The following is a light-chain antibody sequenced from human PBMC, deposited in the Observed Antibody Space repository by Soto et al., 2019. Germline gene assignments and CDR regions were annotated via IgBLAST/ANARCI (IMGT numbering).Light chain of an antibody. J-gene: IGKJ5*01. Sequence: IVLTQSPATLSLSPGERATLSCRASQSISNNLAWYQQKPGQAPRLVIYSAFTRATGIPARFSGSGSGTEFTLTISSLQSEDFAVYYCQQYNNWPITFGQGTRLEIK. CDR1: QSISNN. CDR2: SAF. CDR3: QQYNNWPIT. V-gene: IGKV3-15*01.